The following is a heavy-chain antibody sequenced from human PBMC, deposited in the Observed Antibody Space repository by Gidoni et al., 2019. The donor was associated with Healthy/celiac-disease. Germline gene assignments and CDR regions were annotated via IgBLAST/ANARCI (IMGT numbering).Heavy chain of an antibody. J-gene: IGHJ4*02. V-gene: IGHV3-15*01. D-gene: IGHD3-16*01. Sequence: EVQLVESGGGLVKPGGSLGLSCAASGFTFSNAWMSWVRQAPGKGLEWISRIKSKTDGGTTDYAAPVKGRFTISRDDSKNTLYLQMNSLKTEDTAVYYCTTARLRYYWGQGTLVTVSS. CDR1: GFTFSNAW. CDR2: IKSKTDGGTT. CDR3: TTARLRYY.